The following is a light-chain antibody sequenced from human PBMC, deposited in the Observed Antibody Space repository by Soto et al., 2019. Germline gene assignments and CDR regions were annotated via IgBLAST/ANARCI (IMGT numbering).Light chain of an antibody. CDR2: DAS. CDR1: QSVSSY. Sequence: EIVLTQSPATLSLSPGERATLSCRASQSVSSYLAWYQQKPCQAPRHLIYDASNRATGIPARFSGSRSGADVTLTTSSLEPEDFAVYYCQQRNNWPPITVGQGTRLEIK. V-gene: IGKV3-11*01. CDR3: QQRNNWPPIT. J-gene: IGKJ5*01.